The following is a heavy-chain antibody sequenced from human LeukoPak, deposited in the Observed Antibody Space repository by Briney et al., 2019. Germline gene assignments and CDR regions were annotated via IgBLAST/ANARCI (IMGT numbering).Heavy chain of an antibody. CDR3: TTGDSGYQFDY. D-gene: IGHD5-12*01. CDR1: GFTLSHAW. J-gene: IGHJ4*02. CDR2: IKSKTDAGTT. Sequence: PGGSLRLSCAASGFTLSHAWMTWVRQAPGKGLEWVGRIKSKTDAGTTDYAAPVKGRFTISRDDSADTLYLQMDSLKSEDTAVYYCTTGDSGYQFDYCGQGTLVTVSS. V-gene: IGHV3-15*01.